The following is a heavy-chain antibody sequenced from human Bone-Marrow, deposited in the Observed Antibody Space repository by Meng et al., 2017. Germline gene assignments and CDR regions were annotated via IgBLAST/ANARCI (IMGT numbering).Heavy chain of an antibody. Sequence: QVQLVQSGAEVKKPGASVKVSCKASGYTFTSYGISWVRQAPGQGLEWMGGIIPIFGTANYAQKFQGRVTITADESTSTAYMELSSLRSEDTAAYYCARDLESGSYYNFQHWGQGTLVTASS. CDR1: GYTFTSYG. J-gene: IGHJ1*01. D-gene: IGHD1-26*01. CDR2: IIPIFGTA. V-gene: IGHV1-69*13. CDR3: ARDLESGSYYNFQH.